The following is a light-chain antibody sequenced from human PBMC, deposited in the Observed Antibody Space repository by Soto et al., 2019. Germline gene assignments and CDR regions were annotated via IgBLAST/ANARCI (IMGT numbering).Light chain of an antibody. J-gene: IGKJ1*01. CDR3: QQRSNWPLTWT. Sequence: EIVLTQSPATLSLSPVERATLSCMASQSVSSYLAWYQQKPGQAPRLLIYDASNRATGIPARFSGSGSGTDFTLTISSLEPEDFAVYYCQQRSNWPLTWTFGQGTKVDIK. CDR2: DAS. CDR1: QSVSSY. V-gene: IGKV3-11*01.